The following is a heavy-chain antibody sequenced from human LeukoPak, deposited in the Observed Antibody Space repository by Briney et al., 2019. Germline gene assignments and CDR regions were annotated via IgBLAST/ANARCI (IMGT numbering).Heavy chain of an antibody. Sequence: ASEKVSCKAAVYTVTDYDMHWGRQGPGQGLQWKGWSGPNSGGTNYAQQFQGRVTMTRDTSISTAYLELSRLSSDDTAVYYCAGGWQIISSGGFVDPWGQGTLVTVSS. V-gene: IGHV1-2*02. CDR1: VYTVTDYD. J-gene: IGHJ5*01. CDR2: SGPNSGGT. CDR3: AGGWQIISSGGFVDP. D-gene: IGHD6-6*01.